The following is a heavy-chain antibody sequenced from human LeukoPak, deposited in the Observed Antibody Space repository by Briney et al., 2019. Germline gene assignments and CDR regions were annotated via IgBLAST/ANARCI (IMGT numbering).Heavy chain of an antibody. CDR2: MHYSGST. Sequence: SETLSLTCTVSGCSISSFFWSWIRQPPGKGLEWIGYMHYSGSTIYNPSLKSRVTISVDTSKNQVSLKLSSVTAADTAVYYCANQASGYKYGSLDYWGQGTLVTVSS. CDR3: ANQASGYKYGSLDY. V-gene: IGHV4-59*08. CDR1: GCSISSFF. J-gene: IGHJ4*02. D-gene: IGHD5-18*01.